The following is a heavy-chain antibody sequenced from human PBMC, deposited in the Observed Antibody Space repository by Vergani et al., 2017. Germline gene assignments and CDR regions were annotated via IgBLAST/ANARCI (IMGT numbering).Heavy chain of an antibody. D-gene: IGHD5-12*01. Sequence: EVQLVESGGGLVQPGGSLRLSCEASGFSFPGYAMSWVRQAPGKGPEWVSSVSGSSATPYYADSVKGRFIISRDNSKNTLHLQMNSLRADDTAVYYCTKGSRGYTGYFFDYWGQGTLATVSS. V-gene: IGHV3-23*04. CDR3: TKGSRGYTGYFFDY. CDR1: GFSFPGYA. J-gene: IGHJ4*02. CDR2: VSGSSATP.